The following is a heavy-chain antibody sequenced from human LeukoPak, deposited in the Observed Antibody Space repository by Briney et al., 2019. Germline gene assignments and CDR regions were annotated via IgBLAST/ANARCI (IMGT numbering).Heavy chain of an antibody. CDR3: ARDGGIAAAGYYFDY. CDR2: ISSSSSTI. V-gene: IGHV3-48*01. CDR1: GFTFSSYS. D-gene: IGHD6-13*01. Sequence: GGSLRLSCAASGFTFSSYSMNWVRQAPGKGLEWVSYISSSSSTIYYADSVKGRFTISRDNAKNSLYLQMNSLRAEDTAVYYCARDGGIAAAGYYFDYWGRGTLVTVSS. J-gene: IGHJ4*02.